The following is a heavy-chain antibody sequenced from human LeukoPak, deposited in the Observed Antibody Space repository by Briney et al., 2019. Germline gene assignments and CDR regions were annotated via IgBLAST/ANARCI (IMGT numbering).Heavy chain of an antibody. CDR3: AKGPTLTSFVR. CDR2: IGDSDTST. D-gene: IGHD4-17*01. V-gene: IGHV3-23*05. J-gene: IGHJ4*01. CDR1: GFTLSNSA. Sequence: GGSLRLSCVVSGFTLSNSAMTWVRQAPGKGLEWVAIIGDSDTSTNYPDSVRGRFIISRDNSKDTLHLQMDSLRVEDTAVYYCAKGPTLTSFVRWGQGTLVTVSS.